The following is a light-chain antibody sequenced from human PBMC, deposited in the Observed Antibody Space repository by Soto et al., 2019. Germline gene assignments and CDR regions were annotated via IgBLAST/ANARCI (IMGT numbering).Light chain of an antibody. CDR2: GAS. V-gene: IGKV3-20*01. CDR3: QQYGSAPFT. CDR1: QSVSSSY. Sequence: EIVLTQSPGTLSLSPGERATLSCRASQSVSSSYLAWYQQKPGQAPRLLIYGASSRATGIPDRFSGSGSGTDFTITISRLEHEDFAVYYCQQYGSAPFTFGPGTKVDIK. J-gene: IGKJ3*01.